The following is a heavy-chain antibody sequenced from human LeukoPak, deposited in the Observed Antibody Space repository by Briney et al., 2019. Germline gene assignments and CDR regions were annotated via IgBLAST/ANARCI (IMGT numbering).Heavy chain of an antibody. D-gene: IGHD3-10*01. V-gene: IGHV3-74*01. CDR3: ARDDVTMVRGVAMELDYSGMDV. CDR2: INSDGSTT. J-gene: IGHJ6*02. Sequence: GGSLRLSCAASGFTFSSYWMHWVRQAPGKGLVWVSCINSDGSTTRYADSVKGRFTISRDIAKNTLYVQMNSLKVEDTAVYYCARDDVTMVRGVAMELDYSGMDVWGQGTTATVSS. CDR1: GFTFSSYW.